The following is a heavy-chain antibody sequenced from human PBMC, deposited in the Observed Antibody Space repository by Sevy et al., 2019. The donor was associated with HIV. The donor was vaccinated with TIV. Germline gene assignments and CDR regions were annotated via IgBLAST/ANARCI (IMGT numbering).Heavy chain of an antibody. Sequence: GGYLRLSCAASGFTSSSYAMSWVRQPPGRGLEWVSTLSDRGVSTYYADSVKGRFTISRDNSKNILYLQMNSLRAEDTAVYYCARDRATSATGTLFDYWGQGTLVTVSS. CDR3: ARDRATSATGTLFDY. J-gene: IGHJ4*02. CDR1: GFTSSSYA. CDR2: LSDRGVST. V-gene: IGHV3-23*01. D-gene: IGHD3-9*01.